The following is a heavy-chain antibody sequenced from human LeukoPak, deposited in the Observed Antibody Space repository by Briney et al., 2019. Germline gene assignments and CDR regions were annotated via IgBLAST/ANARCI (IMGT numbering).Heavy chain of an antibody. CDR2: ISGSGGST. V-gene: IGHV3-23*01. J-gene: IGHJ4*02. CDR1: GYTFSSYG. D-gene: IGHD4-17*01. Sequence: ASVKVSCKGSGYTFSSYGMSWVRQASGKGLEWVSGISGSGGSTFYADSVKGRFTISRDNSKNTLYLQMSSLRAEDTAVYYCAKDRNGDFAYYFDFWGQGTLVTVSS. CDR3: AKDRNGDFAYYFDF.